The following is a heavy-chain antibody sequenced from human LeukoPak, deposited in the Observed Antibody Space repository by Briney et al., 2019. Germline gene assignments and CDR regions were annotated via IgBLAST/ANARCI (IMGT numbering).Heavy chain of an antibody. J-gene: IGHJ4*02. V-gene: IGHV3-30*18. CDR2: ISYDGKNI. CDR1: GFTFSSYW. D-gene: IGHD5-12*01. Sequence: GGSLRLSCAASGFTFSSYWMSWVSQAPGKGLDWVSAISYDGKNIHYADSVKGRFTISRDNSRNTVYLQMNSLRVEDTAVYYCAKTSSRESGYDFFFHYWGQGTRVTVSS. CDR3: AKTSSRESGYDFFFHY.